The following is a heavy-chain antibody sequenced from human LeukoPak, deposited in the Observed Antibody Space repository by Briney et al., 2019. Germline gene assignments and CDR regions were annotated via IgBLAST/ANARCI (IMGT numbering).Heavy chain of an antibody. CDR1: GVSISNYY. J-gene: IGHJ4*02. CDR2: IYYSGST. Sequence: PSETLSLTCTVSGVSISNYYWNWLRQPPGKGLEWLGYIYYSGSTNYDPSLKSRVTISVDTSKNQFSLKLSSVTAADTAVYYCARGRRGYSYGYDYWGQGTLVTVSS. CDR3: ARGRRGYSYGYDY. D-gene: IGHD5-18*01. V-gene: IGHV4-59*01.